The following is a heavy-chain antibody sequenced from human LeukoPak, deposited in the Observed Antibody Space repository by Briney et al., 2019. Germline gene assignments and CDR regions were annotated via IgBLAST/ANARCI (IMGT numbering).Heavy chain of an antibody. D-gene: IGHD4-17*01. CDR2: ISGSGGNT. Sequence: GGSLRLSCAASGFNFSTYAMSWVRQAPGKGLEWVSVISGSGGNTYYADSVKGRFTIARDNSKSTLYLQMNSLRAEDTALYYCAKDSLYGDYGWYDYWGQGTLVTVSS. CDR3: AKDSLYGDYGWYDY. CDR1: GFNFSTYA. V-gene: IGHV3-23*01. J-gene: IGHJ4*02.